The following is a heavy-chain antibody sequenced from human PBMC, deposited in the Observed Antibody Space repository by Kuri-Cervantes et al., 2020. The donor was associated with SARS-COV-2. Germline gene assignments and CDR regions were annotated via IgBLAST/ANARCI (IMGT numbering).Heavy chain of an antibody. CDR1: GYTFTSYY. V-gene: IGHV1-46*01. J-gene: IGHJ6*02. D-gene: IGHD3-3*01. CDR2: INPSGGST. Sequence: ASVKVSCKASGYTFTSYYMHWVRQAPGQGLEWMGIINPSGGSTSYAQKFQGRVTMTRDTSTSTVYMELRSLRSDDTAVYYCARDDGRRIFGVVINYCYYGMDVWGQGTTVTVSS. CDR3: ARDDGRRIFGVVINYCYYGMDV.